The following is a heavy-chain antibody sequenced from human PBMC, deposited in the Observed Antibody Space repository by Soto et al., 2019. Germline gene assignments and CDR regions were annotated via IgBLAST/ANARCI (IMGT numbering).Heavy chain of an antibody. J-gene: IGHJ6*03. CDR2: INHSGST. CDR3: ARGYGPRCSGGSCYPDYYYYYMDV. D-gene: IGHD2-15*01. CDR1: GGSFSGYY. V-gene: IGHV4-34*01. Sequence: SETLSLTCAVYGGSFSGYYWSWIRQPPGKGLEWIGEINHSGSTNYNPSLKSRVTISVDTSKNQFSLKLSSVTAADTAVYYCARGYGPRCSGGSCYPDYYYYYMDVWGKGTTVTVSS.